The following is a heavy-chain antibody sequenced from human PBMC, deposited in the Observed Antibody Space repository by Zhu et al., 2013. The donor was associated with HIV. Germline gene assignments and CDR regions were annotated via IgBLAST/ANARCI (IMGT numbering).Heavy chain of an antibody. CDR2: ISYDGSNK. D-gene: IGHD6-19*01. Sequence: VQLVESGGGVVQPGRSLRLSCAASGFTFSSYGMHWVRQAPGKGLEWVAVISYDGSNKYYADSVKGRFTISRDNSKNTLYLQMNSLRAEDTAVYYCAKEISYSSGWYEGTGAFDIWGQGDNGHRLF. CDR1: GFTFSSYG. V-gene: IGHV3-30*18. J-gene: IGHJ3*02. CDR3: AKEISYSSGWYEGTGAFDI.